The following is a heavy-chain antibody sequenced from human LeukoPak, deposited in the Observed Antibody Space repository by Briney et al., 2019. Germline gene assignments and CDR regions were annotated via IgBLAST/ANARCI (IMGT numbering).Heavy chain of an antibody. V-gene: IGHV3-21*01. CDR2: LSSSSSYI. CDR3: ARSPEIYYMDV. Sequence: GGSLRLSCAASGFTFSSFGMNWVRQAPGKGLEWVSSLSSSSSYIYYADSVKGRFTISRDNAKNSLYLQMNSLRAEDTAVYYCARSPEIYYMDVWGKGTTVTVSS. CDR1: GFTFSSFG. J-gene: IGHJ6*03. D-gene: IGHD5-24*01.